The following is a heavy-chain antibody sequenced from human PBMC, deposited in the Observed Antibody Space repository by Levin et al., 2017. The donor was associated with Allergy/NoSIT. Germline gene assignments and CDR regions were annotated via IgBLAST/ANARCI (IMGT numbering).Heavy chain of an antibody. D-gene: IGHD3-10*01. CDR2: INPNSGGT. CDR3: SQPGVNFDY. Sequence: LVASVKVSCKASGYTFTGYYMHWVRQAPGQGLEWMGWINPNSGGTNYAQKFQGRVTMTRDTSISTAYMELSRLRSDDTAVYYCSQPGVNFDYWGQGTLVTVSS. J-gene: IGHJ4*02. V-gene: IGHV1-2*03. CDR1: GYTFTGYY.